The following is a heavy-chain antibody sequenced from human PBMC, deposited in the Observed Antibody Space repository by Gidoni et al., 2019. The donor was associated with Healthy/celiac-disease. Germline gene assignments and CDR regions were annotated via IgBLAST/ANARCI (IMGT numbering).Heavy chain of an antibody. V-gene: IGHV4-59*01. CDR3: ARGSGDYVLNWFDP. Sequence: QVQLQESGPGLVKPSETLSLTCTVSGASIRSYYWNWIRQPPGKGLEWIGYIYNSGSTKYNPSLKSRVTISVDTSKNQFSLKLSSVTAADTAVYFCARGSGDYVLNWFDPWGQGTLVTVSS. D-gene: IGHD4-17*01. J-gene: IGHJ5*02. CDR2: IYNSGST. CDR1: GASIRSYY.